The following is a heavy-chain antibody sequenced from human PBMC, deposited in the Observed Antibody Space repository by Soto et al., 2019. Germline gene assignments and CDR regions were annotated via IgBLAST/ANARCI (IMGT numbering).Heavy chain of an antibody. Sequence: QVHLVQSGAEVKKPGASVKVSCKASGYTFTNFNINWVRQAPGQGLEWMGWISAYNGNTNYAQKPRGRVTMTTDTSTSTAYMELRSLRSDDTAVYYCARDYGDYYFDLWGRGTLVTVSS. V-gene: IGHV1-18*01. CDR3: ARDYGDYYFDL. D-gene: IGHD4-17*01. CDR1: GYTFTNFN. CDR2: ISAYNGNT. J-gene: IGHJ2*01.